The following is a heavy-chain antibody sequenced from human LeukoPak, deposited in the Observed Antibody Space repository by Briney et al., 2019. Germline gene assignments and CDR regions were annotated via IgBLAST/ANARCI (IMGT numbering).Heavy chain of an antibody. D-gene: IGHD3-10*01. CDR3: ARDLVWFGEPKGYYNYMDV. CDR2: ISTSSSAI. Sequence: GGSLRLSCAASGFTFRNYNMNWVRQAPGKGLEWVSYISTSSSAIYYGDSVKGRFTVSRDNAKNSLYLQMNTLRAEDTAVYYCARDLVWFGEPKGYYNYMDVWGKGTTVTVSS. J-gene: IGHJ6*03. CDR1: GFTFRNYN. V-gene: IGHV3-48*04.